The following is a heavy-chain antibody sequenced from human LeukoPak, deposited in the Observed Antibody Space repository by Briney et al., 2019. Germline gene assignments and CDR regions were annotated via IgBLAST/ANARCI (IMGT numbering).Heavy chain of an antibody. CDR2: INPNSGGT. CDR1: GYTFTGYY. D-gene: IGHD4-17*01. V-gene: IGHV1-2*02. Sequence: ASVKVSCKASGYTFTGYYMHWVRQAPGQGLEWMGWINPNSGGTNYAQKFQGRVTMTRDTSIRTAYMELSRLRSDDTAVYYCARPDGDRGGTEYWGQGTLVTVSS. J-gene: IGHJ4*02. CDR3: ARPDGDRGGTEY.